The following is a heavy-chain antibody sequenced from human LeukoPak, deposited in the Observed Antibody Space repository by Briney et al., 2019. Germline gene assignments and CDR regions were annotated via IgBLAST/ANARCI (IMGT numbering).Heavy chain of an antibody. CDR3: ASSRSGYELDY. CDR2: IYYSGST. V-gene: IGHV4-30-4*01. Sequence: PSETLSLTCTVSGGSISSGDYYWSWIRQPPGKGLEWIGYIYYSGSTYYNPSLKSRVTISVDTSKNQFSLKLSSVTAADTAVYYCASSRSGYELDYWGQGTLVTVSS. D-gene: IGHD5-12*01. J-gene: IGHJ4*02. CDR1: GGSISSGDYY.